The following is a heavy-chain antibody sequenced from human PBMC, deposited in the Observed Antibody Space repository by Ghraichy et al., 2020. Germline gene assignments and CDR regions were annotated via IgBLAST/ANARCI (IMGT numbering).Heavy chain of an antibody. D-gene: IGHD3-16*01. CDR1: GYTFTGYY. Sequence: ASVKVSCKASGYTFTGYYMHWVRQAPGQGLEWMGWINPNSGGTNYAQKFQGRVTMTRDTSISTAYMELSRLRSDDTAVYYCARDTSPGGGEFDYWGQGTLVTVSS. CDR2: INPNSGGT. J-gene: IGHJ4*02. CDR3: ARDTSPGGGEFDY. V-gene: IGHV1-2*02.